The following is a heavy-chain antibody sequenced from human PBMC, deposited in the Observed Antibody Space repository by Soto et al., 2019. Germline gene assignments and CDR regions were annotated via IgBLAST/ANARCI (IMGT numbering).Heavy chain of an antibody. CDR2: ISSSSSYI. Sequence: EVQLVESGGGLVKPGGSLRLSCAASGFTFSSYSMNWVRQAPGKGLEWVSSISSSSSYIYYADSVKGRFTISRDNAKNSLYLQMNSLRAEDTAVYYCASRLRITMVRGGHHNSTRPNYYMDVWGKGTTVTVSS. J-gene: IGHJ6*03. V-gene: IGHV3-21*01. CDR3: ASRLRITMVRGGHHNSTRPNYYMDV. CDR1: GFTFSSYS. D-gene: IGHD3-10*01.